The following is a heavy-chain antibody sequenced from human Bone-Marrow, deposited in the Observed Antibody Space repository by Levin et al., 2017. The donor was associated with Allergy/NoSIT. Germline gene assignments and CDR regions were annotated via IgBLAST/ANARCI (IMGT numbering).Heavy chain of an antibody. D-gene: IGHD6-19*01. CDR1: GGSISGSTYY. CDR2: IYTSGST. Sequence: SETLSLTCTVSGGSISGSTYYSSWIRQPAGKGLEWIGHIYTSGSTNYNPSLKSRVTISIDTSKNQFSLNLTSVTAADPAVYFCARVTSGWSVGPLDYWGQATLVTVSS. V-gene: IGHV4-61*09. CDR3: ARVTSGWSVGPLDY. J-gene: IGHJ4*02.